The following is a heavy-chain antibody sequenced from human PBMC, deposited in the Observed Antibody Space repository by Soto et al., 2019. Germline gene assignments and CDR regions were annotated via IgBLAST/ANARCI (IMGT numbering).Heavy chain of an antibody. CDR2: FDPEDGET. V-gene: IGHV1-24*01. CDR3: ATSVNTHRLGRDV. J-gene: IGHJ6*02. Sequence: QVQLVQSGAEVQKPGASVKVSCKVPGYTLTELSMHWVRQAPGKGLEWMGGFDPEDGETIYEQKFQARVTMVADTFTDRAYVEVSSLRSEDTAVYYCATSVNTHRLGRDVWGQGTTVTVSS. CDR1: GYTLTELS. D-gene: IGHD2-15*01.